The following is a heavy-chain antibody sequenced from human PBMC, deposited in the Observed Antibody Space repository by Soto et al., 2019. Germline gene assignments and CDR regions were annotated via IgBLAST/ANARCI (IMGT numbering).Heavy chain of an antibody. CDR1: GFTFSKYA. CDR3: AKVFQDGSSGYSAGDYYYYGMDV. CDR2: SSGSGSGT. D-gene: IGHD3-22*01. Sequence: GGSLRLSCAASGFTFSKYAMSWVRQAPGKGLEWVSASSGSGSGTYYADSVKGRFTISRDNSKNTLYLRMNTLRAEDTAVYYCAKVFQDGSSGYSAGDYYYYGMDVWGQGTTVTVSS. J-gene: IGHJ6*02. V-gene: IGHV3-23*01.